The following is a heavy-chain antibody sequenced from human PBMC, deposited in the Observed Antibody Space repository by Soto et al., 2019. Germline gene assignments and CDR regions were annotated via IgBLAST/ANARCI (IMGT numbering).Heavy chain of an antibody. D-gene: IGHD3-10*01. CDR1: WGTIGSISYH. J-gene: IGHJ4*02. Sequence: LETLCLPYSVSWGTIGSISYHRGLISQPPGKGLEWIGSIYYSGSTYYNPSLKSRVTISVDTSKNQFSLKLSSVTAADTAVYYCARQAKGLLWLGESAKDFDYWGQGTLVTVSS. CDR3: ARQAKGLLWLGESAKDFDY. V-gene: IGHV4-39*01. CDR2: IYYSGST.